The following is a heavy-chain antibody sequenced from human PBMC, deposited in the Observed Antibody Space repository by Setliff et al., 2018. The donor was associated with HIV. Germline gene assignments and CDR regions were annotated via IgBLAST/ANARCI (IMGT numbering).Heavy chain of an antibody. J-gene: IGHJ3*02. Sequence: GGSLRLSCAASGFTFSNAWMSWVRQAPGKGLEWVGRIKSKTDGGTTDYAAPVKGRFTISRDDSKSTLYLQMNSLKTEDTAVYYCTTGEATKSDAFDIWGQGTMVTVSS. CDR3: TTGEATKSDAFDI. CDR2: IKSKTDGGTT. D-gene: IGHD5-12*01. V-gene: IGHV3-15*01. CDR1: GFTFSNAW.